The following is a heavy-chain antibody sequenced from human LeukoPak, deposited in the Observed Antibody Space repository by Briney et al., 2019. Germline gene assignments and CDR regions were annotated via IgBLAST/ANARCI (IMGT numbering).Heavy chain of an antibody. V-gene: IGHV3-21*01. CDR3: TSRYCTITNCYSFDI. CDR1: GFSFGTYS. D-gene: IGHD2-2*01. Sequence: GGSLRLSCAASGFSFGTYSMNWVRQAPGKGLEWVSSISSTSAHIFYADSVKGRFSISRDNAQNSLYLQMNSLRVEDTAVYYCTSRYCTITNCYSFDIWGQGTMVTVSS. CDR2: ISSTSAHI. J-gene: IGHJ3*02.